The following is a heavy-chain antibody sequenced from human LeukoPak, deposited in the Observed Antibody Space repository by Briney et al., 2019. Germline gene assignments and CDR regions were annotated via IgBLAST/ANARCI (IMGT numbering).Heavy chain of an antibody. Sequence: ASVKLSCKASGYTFTGYYMHWVRQAPGPGLEWMGWIKPNSDGTNYAQKFQGRVTMTRDTAISTAYMELSRLRSDDTAVYYCARGRIVVVVESWFDPWGQGTLVTVSP. CDR3: ARGRIVVVVESWFDP. V-gene: IGHV1-2*02. D-gene: IGHD2-15*01. CDR2: IKPNSDGT. CDR1: GYTFTGYY. J-gene: IGHJ5*02.